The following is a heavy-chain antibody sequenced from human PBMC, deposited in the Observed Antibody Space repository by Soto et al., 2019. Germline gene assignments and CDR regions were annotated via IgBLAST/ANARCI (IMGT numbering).Heavy chain of an antibody. V-gene: IGHV4-59*01. CDR1: GRSISSYY. CDR2: IYYSGST. Sequence: LSLTCTVSGRSISSYYWSWIRQPPGKGLEWIGYIYYSGSTNYNPSLKSQVTISVDTPKNQSSLMLISVTAADTVVYYFARVGYYCGSGSYYSEFSAGWFDTWGQVALVNV. D-gene: IGHD3-10*01. CDR3: ARVGYYCGSGSYYSEFSAGWFDT. J-gene: IGHJ5*02.